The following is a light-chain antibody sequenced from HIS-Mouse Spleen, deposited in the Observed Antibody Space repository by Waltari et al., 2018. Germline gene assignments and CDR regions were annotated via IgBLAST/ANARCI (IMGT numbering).Light chain of an antibody. CDR1: SSNIGSNT. CDR3: AAWDDSLNVVV. CDR2: SNN. J-gene: IGLJ2*01. Sequence: QSVLTQPPSASGTPGQRVTISCSGSSSNIGSNTVNWYQQLPGTAPKLLIYSNNPRPSRVPDRFSGSKSGTSASLAISGLQSEDEADYYCAAWDDSLNVVVFGGGTKLTVL. V-gene: IGLV1-44*01.